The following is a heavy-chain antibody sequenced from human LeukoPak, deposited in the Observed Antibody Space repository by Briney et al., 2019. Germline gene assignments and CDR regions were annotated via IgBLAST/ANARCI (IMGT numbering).Heavy chain of an antibody. Sequence: GESLKISCKGSGYSFTSYWIGWVRQMPGKGLEWMGIIYPGDSDTRYSPSFQGQVTISADKSISTAYLQWSSLKASDTAMYYCARGGSIAVAGTTLFDYWGQGTLVTVSS. CDR1: GYSFTSYW. CDR2: IYPGDSDT. CDR3: ARGGSIAVAGTTLFDY. D-gene: IGHD6-19*01. V-gene: IGHV5-51*01. J-gene: IGHJ4*02.